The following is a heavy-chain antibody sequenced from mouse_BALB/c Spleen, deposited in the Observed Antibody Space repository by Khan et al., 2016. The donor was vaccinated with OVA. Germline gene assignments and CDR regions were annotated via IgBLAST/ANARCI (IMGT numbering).Heavy chain of an antibody. D-gene: IGHD4-1*01. CDR3: ARGNWQSYYFDY. Sequence: VQLKQSGPELVKPGASVKMSCKSSGYIFTNYVLHWVKQKPGQGLEWIGYLNPYNGGTKYNEKFKGKATLASDKSSITAYMELSSLTSEDAAVYYCARGNWQSYYFDYWGQGTTLTLSA. J-gene: IGHJ2*01. V-gene: IGHV1S136*01. CDR2: LNPYNGGT. CDR1: GYIFTNYV.